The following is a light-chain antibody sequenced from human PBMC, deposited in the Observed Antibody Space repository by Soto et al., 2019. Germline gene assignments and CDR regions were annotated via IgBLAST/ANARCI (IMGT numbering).Light chain of an antibody. CDR2: EVR. Sequence: QSVLTQPASVSGSAGRSITISCSGTMRDVGASNLVSWYQQHPGTAPKLIIYEVRNRPSGISSRFSGSRSGNTASLSISGLQSEDEGDYYCGAYTARSTLVFGGGAKLTGL. CDR1: MRDVGASNL. CDR3: GAYTARSTLV. V-gene: IGLV2-14*01. J-gene: IGLJ3*02.